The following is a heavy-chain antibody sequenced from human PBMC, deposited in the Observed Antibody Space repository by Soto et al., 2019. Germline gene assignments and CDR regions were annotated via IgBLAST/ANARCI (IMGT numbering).Heavy chain of an antibody. V-gene: IGHV3-33*01. J-gene: IGHJ6*02. CDR2: IWYDGSNK. CDR1: GFTFSSYG. CDR3: ARDALAAGPGYYYYVIDF. Sequence: GGSLRLSCAASGFTFSSYGMHWVRQAPGKGLEWVAVIWYDGSNKYYADSVKGRFTISRDNSKNTLYLQMNSLRAEDTAVYYCARDALAAGPGYYYYVIDFWGQGTTVTGSS. D-gene: IGHD6-6*01.